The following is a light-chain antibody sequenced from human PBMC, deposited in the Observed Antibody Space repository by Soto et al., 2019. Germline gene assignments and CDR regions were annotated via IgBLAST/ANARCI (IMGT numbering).Light chain of an antibody. CDR2: LDSDGSH. CDR1: SGHSTYA. V-gene: IGLV4-69*01. CDR3: QTWGTGIRV. Sequence: QLVLTQSPSASASLGASVKLTCTLSSGHSTYAVAWHQQQPEKGARYLMKLDSDGSHTKGDGIPDRFSGSSSGAERYLIISSLQSDDEGDYYCQTWGTGIRVFGGGTKVTVL. J-gene: IGLJ2*01.